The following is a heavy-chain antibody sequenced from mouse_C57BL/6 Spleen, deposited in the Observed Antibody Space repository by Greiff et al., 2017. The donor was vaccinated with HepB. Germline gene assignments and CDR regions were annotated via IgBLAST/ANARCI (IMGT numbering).Heavy chain of an antibody. V-gene: IGHV1-81*01. Sequence: QVQLKESGAELARPGASVKLSCKASGYTFTSYGISWVKQRTGQGLEWIGEIYPRSGNTYYNEKFKGKATLTADKSSSTAYMELRSLTSEDSAVYFCARRGLLRQTGYFDVWGTGTTVTVSS. CDR1: GYTFTSYG. D-gene: IGHD1-2*01. J-gene: IGHJ1*03. CDR2: IYPRSGNT. CDR3: ARRGLLRQTGYFDV.